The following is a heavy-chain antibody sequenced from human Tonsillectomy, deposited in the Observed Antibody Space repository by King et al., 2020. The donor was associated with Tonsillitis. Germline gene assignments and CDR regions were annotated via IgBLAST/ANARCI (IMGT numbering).Heavy chain of an antibody. CDR2: IWYDGSNK. V-gene: IGHV3-33*08. D-gene: IGHD4-17*01. CDR1: GFTFSNYG. Sequence: VQLVESGGGVVQPGRSLRLSCAASGFTFSNYGMHWVRQAPGKGLEWVAVIWYDGSNKYYGDSVKGRFTISRDNSKNTLYLPLNSLRVEDTAVYYCARGDYGDYEYYYYYYMDVWGKGTTVTVSS. CDR3: ARGDYGDYEYYYYYYMDV. J-gene: IGHJ6*03.